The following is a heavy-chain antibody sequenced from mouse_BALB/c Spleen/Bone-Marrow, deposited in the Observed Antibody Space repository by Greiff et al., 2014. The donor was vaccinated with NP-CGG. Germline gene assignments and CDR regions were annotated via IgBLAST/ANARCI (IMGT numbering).Heavy chain of an antibody. CDR1: GFNIKDTY. CDR2: IDPANGNT. D-gene: IGHD1-1*01. V-gene: IGHV14-3*02. CDR3: AAYYYGSSWGFAY. J-gene: IGHJ3*01. Sequence: EVQVVESGAELVKPGASVKLSCTASGFNIKDTYMHWVKQRPEQGLEWIGRIDPANGNTKYDPKFQGKATITADTSSNTAYLQLSSLTSEDTAVYYCAAYYYGSSWGFAYWGQGTLVIVSA.